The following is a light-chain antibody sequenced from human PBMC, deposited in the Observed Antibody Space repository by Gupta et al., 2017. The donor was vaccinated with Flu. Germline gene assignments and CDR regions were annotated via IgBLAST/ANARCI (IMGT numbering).Light chain of an antibody. V-gene: IGKV1-12*01. CDR3: LQAKSFPLT. CDR2: AAS. J-gene: IGKJ4*01. CDR1: QGLGSW. Sequence: DIQMTQSPSTVSASVGDRVTITCRASQGLGSWVAWYQQKSGKAPKVLIHAASSLETGVPSRFSGSGYGTDFTLSISSLQPEDFATYFCLQAKSFPLTFGGGTKVEMK.